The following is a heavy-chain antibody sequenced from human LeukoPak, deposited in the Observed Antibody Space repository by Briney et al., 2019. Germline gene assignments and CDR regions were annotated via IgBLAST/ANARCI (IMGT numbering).Heavy chain of an antibody. V-gene: IGHV3-9*01. J-gene: IGHJ4*02. D-gene: IGHD2-2*01. CDR2: ISWNSGSI. Sequence: PGGSLRLSCAASGFTFDDYAMHWVRQAPGKGLEWVSGISWNSGSIGYADSVKGRFTISRDNSKNTLYLQMNSLRAEDTAVYYCAKGDCSSTSCLYWGQGTLVTVSS. CDR3: AKGDCSSTSCLY. CDR1: GFTFDDYA.